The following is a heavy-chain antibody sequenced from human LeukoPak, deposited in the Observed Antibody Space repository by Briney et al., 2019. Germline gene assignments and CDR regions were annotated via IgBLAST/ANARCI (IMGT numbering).Heavy chain of an antibody. D-gene: IGHD3-10*01. CDR3: ARQVLSQRSKWFDP. CDR1: GGSFSGYY. Sequence: SETLSLTCAVYGGSFSGYYWSWIRQPPGKGLEWIGEINHSGSTNYNPSLKSRVTISVDTSKNQFYLKLSSVTAADTAVYYCARQVLSQRSKWFDPWGQGTLVTVSS. J-gene: IGHJ5*02. CDR2: INHSGST. V-gene: IGHV4-34*01.